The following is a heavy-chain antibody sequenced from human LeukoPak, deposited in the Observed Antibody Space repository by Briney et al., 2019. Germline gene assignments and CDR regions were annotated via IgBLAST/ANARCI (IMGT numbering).Heavy chain of an antibody. D-gene: IGHD4-23*01. V-gene: IGHV4-4*02. CDR2: IYHSGST. CDR3: ARHANDYGGHEDNWFHP. J-gene: IGHJ5*02. Sequence: SETLSPTCADSGGSISSSNWCSWVRQPPGKGLEWNGEIYHSGSTNYNPPLKSRVTISVDTSKNQFSLKLSSVTAADTAVYYCARHANDYGGHEDNWFHPWGQVTLVTVSS. CDR1: GGSISSSNW.